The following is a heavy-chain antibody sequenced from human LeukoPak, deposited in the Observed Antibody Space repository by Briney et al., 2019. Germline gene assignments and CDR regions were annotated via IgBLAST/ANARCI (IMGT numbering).Heavy chain of an antibody. CDR2: ISSSSSII. J-gene: IGHJ4*02. D-gene: IGHD3-3*01. CDR1: GFTFSRFS. V-gene: IGHV3-48*01. Sequence: GGSLRLSCAASGFTFSRFSMNWVRQAPGKGLEWVSYISSSSSIIYYADSVKGRFTISRDNAKNSLYLQMNSLRAEDTAVYYCARDYDFWSGYYTGIFDYWGQGTLVTVSS. CDR3: ARDYDFWSGYYTGIFDY.